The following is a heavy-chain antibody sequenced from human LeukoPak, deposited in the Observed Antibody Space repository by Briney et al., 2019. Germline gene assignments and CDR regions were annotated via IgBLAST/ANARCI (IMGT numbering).Heavy chain of an antibody. CDR3: TRDQVDT. D-gene: IGHD5-18*01. CDR1: GFTFGDYA. Sequence: PGGSLRLSCTASGFTFGDYAMSWVRQAPGKGLEWVGFIRSKAYGGTTEYAASVKGRFTISRDDSKGIAYLQMNSLKTEDTAVYYCTRDQVDTWGQGTLVTVSS. V-gene: IGHV3-49*04. CDR2: IRSKAYGGTT. J-gene: IGHJ4*02.